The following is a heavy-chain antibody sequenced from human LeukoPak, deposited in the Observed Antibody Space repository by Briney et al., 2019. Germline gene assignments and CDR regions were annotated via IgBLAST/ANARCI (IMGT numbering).Heavy chain of an antibody. Sequence: ASVKVSCKASGYTFTGYYMHWVRQAPGQGLEWMGWINPNSGGTNYAQKFQGRVTMTRGTSISTAYMELSRLRSDDTAVYYCARSAILWFGEPRREDWFDPWGQGTLVTVSS. CDR3: ARSAILWFGEPRREDWFDP. CDR1: GYTFTGYY. CDR2: INPNSGGT. D-gene: IGHD3-10*01. V-gene: IGHV1-2*02. J-gene: IGHJ5*02.